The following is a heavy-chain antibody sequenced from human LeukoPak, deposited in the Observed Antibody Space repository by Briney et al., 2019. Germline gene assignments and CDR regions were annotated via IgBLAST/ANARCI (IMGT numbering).Heavy chain of an antibody. J-gene: IGHJ4*02. V-gene: IGHV4-34*01. D-gene: IGHD3-22*01. CDR3: ARVGDSSGYYLGAFDY. Sequence: PSETLSLTCAVYGGSFSGYYWSWIRQPPGKGLEWIGDINHSGSTNYNPSLKSRVTISLDTSKNQFSLKLSSVTAADTAVYYCARVGDSSGYYLGAFDYWGQGTLVTVPS. CDR1: GGSFSGYY. CDR2: INHSGST.